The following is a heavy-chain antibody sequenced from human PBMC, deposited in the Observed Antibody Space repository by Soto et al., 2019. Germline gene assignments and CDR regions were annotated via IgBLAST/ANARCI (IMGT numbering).Heavy chain of an antibody. D-gene: IGHD6-6*01. CDR1: GESISSGGYY. J-gene: IGHJ4*02. CDR3: ARASSSSSAADY. Sequence: QVQLQESGPGLVKASQTLSLICNVSGESISSGGYYWSWIRHHPGKGLEWIGYIYDSESAYYNPSLKSRVTISMDTSKNHFAMKVSSVTAADTAVFYCARASSSSSAADYWGQGTLVTVSS. V-gene: IGHV4-31*03. CDR2: IYDSESA.